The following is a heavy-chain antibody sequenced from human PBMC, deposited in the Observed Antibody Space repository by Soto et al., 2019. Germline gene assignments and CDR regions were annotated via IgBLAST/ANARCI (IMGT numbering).Heavy chain of an antibody. CDR2: ISYDGSNK. CDR1: GFTFSSYA. V-gene: IGHV3-30-3*01. CDR3: ARDRLYSSSSVNWFDP. D-gene: IGHD6-6*01. J-gene: IGHJ5*02. Sequence: GGSLRLSCAASGFTFSSYAMHWVRQAPGKGLEWVAAISYDGSNKYYADSVKGRFTISRDNSKNTLYLQMNSLRAEDTAVYYCARDRLYSSSSVNWFDPWGQGTLVTVS.